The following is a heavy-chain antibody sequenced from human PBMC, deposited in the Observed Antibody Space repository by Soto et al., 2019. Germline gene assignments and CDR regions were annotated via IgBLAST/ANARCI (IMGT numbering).Heavy chain of an antibody. CDR2: IVVGSGNT. CDR3: AADVVTTRGDY. Sequence: QMQLVQSGPEVKKPGTSVQVSCKASGFTFTSSAVQWVRQARGQRLEWIGWIVVGSGNTNYAQKFQERVTITRDMSTSTAYMELSSLRSEDTAVYYCAADVVTTRGDYWGQGTLVTVSS. D-gene: IGHD2-21*02. J-gene: IGHJ4*02. CDR1: GFTFTSSA. V-gene: IGHV1-58*01.